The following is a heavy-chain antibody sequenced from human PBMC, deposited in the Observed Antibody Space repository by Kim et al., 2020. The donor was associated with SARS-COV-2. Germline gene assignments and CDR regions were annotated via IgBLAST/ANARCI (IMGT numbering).Heavy chain of an antibody. CDR2: ISAYNDNT. CDR1: GYTFTSYG. Sequence: ASVKVSCKASGYTFTSYGISWVRQAPGQGLEWMGWISAYNDNTNYAQKLQGRVTMTTDTSTSTAYMELRSLRSDDTAVYYCASGGGLAPYYYGMDVWGQGTTVTVSS. D-gene: IGHD6-19*01. CDR3: ASGGGLAPYYYGMDV. V-gene: IGHV1-18*01. J-gene: IGHJ6*02.